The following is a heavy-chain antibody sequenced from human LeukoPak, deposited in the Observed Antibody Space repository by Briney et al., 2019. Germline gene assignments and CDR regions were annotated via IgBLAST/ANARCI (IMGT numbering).Heavy chain of an antibody. V-gene: IGHV4-59*01. CDR1: GGSISNYY. D-gene: IGHD7-27*01. J-gene: IGHJ2*01. CDR3: ARHWGSDWYFDL. CDR2: IHYSGYT. Sequence: PSETLSLTCAVSGGSISNYYCSWIRQPPGKGLEWLGYIHYSGYTNYNPSLKSRVTISVDTSKNQFSLNLSSVTAAGTAVYYCARHWGSDWYFDLWGRGTLVTVSS.